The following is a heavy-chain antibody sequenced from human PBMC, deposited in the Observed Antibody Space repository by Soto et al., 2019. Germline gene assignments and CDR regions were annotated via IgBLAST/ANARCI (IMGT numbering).Heavy chain of an antibody. J-gene: IGHJ3*02. CDR3: ATSSDSWPNPYDAFDI. CDR1: GTSISNYY. CDR2: MFYTGST. Sequence: SETLSLTCTGSGTSISNYYCSWVRQPPGKGLEWIGDMFYTGSTKSNPSLKSRATLSIDTSKNQFSLKLPSVTDADTAVYYCATSSDSWPNPYDAFDIWGPGTMVTVSS. V-gene: IGHV4-59*01. D-gene: IGHD3-3*01.